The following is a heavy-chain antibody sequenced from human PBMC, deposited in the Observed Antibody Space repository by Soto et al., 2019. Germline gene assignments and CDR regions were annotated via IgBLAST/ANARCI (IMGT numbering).Heavy chain of an antibody. Sequence: TLSLTCTVSGGSISSGGYYWSWIRQHPGKGLEWIGYIYYSGSTYYNPSLKSRVTISVDTSKNQFSLKLSSVTAADTAVYYCARAPATYYYDSSGSTPTYYFDYCGQETLVPVSS. CDR2: IYYSGST. D-gene: IGHD3-22*01. CDR3: ARAPATYYYDSSGSTPTYYFDY. CDR1: GGSISSGGYY. J-gene: IGHJ4*02. V-gene: IGHV4-31*03.